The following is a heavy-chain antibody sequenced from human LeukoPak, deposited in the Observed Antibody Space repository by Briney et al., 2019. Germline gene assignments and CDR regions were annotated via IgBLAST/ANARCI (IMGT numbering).Heavy chain of an antibody. J-gene: IGHJ4*02. V-gene: IGHV1-2*02. CDR3: ARVHGSYAKSGSFDY. D-gene: IGHD1-26*01. CDR2: INPNSGGT. Sequence: ASVKVSCKASGYTFTGYYMHWVRQAPGQGLEWMGWINPNSGGTNYAQKFQGRVTMTRDTSISTAYMELSRLRSDDTAVYYCARVHGSYAKSGSFDYWGQGTLVTVSS. CDR1: GYTFTGYY.